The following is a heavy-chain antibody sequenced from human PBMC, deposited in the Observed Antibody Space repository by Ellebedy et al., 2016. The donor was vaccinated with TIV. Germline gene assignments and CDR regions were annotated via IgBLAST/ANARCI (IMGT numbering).Heavy chain of an antibody. Sequence: SETLSLTXAVYGGSLSGFYWSWIRQPPGKGLEWIGEIHHSGSTNYNPSLESRVSISVDTSKNQFSLRLSSVTDADTAVYYCARGRGSGSFWGQGTLVTVSS. CDR3: ARGRGSGSF. CDR2: IHHSGST. CDR1: GGSLSGFY. J-gene: IGHJ4*02. V-gene: IGHV4-34*01. D-gene: IGHD3-10*01.